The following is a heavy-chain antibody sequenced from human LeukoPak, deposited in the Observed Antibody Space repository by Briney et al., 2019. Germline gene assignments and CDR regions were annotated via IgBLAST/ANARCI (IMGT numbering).Heavy chain of an antibody. Sequence: GESLKISCKPSGHSFTSYWIGWVRQMPGKGLEWMGIIYPGDSDTRYSPAFQGQVTISADKSISTAYLQWSSLKASDTAMYYCARHSSHSYVGFDPWGQGTLVTVSS. V-gene: IGHV5-51*01. CDR1: GHSFTSYW. CDR3: ARHSSHSYVGFDP. CDR2: IYPGDSDT. D-gene: IGHD3-10*02. J-gene: IGHJ5*02.